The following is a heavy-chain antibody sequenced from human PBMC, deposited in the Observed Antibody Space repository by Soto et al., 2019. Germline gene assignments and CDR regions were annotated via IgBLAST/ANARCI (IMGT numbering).Heavy chain of an antibody. V-gene: IGHV3-74*03. CDR3: ARTSSWDFDY. CDR1: GFTLSSYW. D-gene: IGHD6-13*01. CDR2: INSDATST. Sequence: PGGSLRLSCAASGFTLSSYWMHWVRQAPGKGLVWVSRINSDATSTTYADSVKGRFTISRDNAKNTLYLQMNSLRAEDTAVYYCARTSSWDFDYWGQGTLVTVSS. J-gene: IGHJ4*02.